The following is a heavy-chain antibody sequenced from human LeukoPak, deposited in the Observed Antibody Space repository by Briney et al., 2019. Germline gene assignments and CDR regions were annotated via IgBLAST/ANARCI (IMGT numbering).Heavy chain of an antibody. Sequence: PSGTLSLTCTVSGYSISSGYYWGWIRQPPGKGLEWIGSIYHSGSTYYNPSLKSRVTISVDTSKNQFSLKLSSVTAADTAVYYCARHYSQNNWFDPWGQGTLVTVSS. CDR2: IYHSGST. CDR1: GYSISSGYY. D-gene: IGHD4-11*01. V-gene: IGHV4-38-2*02. CDR3: ARHYSQNNWFDP. J-gene: IGHJ5*02.